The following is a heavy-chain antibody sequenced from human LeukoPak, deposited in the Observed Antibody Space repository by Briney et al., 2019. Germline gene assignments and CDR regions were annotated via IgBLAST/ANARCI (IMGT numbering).Heavy chain of an antibody. Sequence: PSETLSLTCAVSGGSISSSNWWSWVRQPPGKGLEWIGEIYHSGSTHYNPSLKSRVTISVDKSKNQFSLKLSSVTAADTALYYCASFAHAPYYYMDVWGKGTTVTVSS. CDR2: IYHSGST. V-gene: IGHV4-4*02. D-gene: IGHD2-2*01. CDR3: ASFAHAPYYYMDV. CDR1: GGSISSSNW. J-gene: IGHJ6*03.